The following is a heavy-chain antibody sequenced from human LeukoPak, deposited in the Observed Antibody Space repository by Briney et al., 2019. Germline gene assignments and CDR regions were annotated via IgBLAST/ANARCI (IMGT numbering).Heavy chain of an antibody. CDR3: ATDCTGGSCSYGIDL. D-gene: IGHD2-15*01. CDR2: FDPEDGET. J-gene: IGHJ6*02. CDR1: GYTLTELS. V-gene: IGHV1-24*01. Sequence: GASVKVSCKVSGYTLTELSTHWVRQAPGKALEGMGGFDPEDGETIYAQKFQGRVTMTEDTSTDTAYMELSSLRSEDTAVYYCATDCTGGSCSYGIDLWGQGTTVTVSS.